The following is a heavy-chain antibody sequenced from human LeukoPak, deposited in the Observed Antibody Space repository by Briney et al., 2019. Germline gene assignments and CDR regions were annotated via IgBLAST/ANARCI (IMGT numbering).Heavy chain of an antibody. J-gene: IGHJ4*02. D-gene: IGHD3-22*01. CDR2: IYHSGST. V-gene: IGHV4-30-2*01. Sequence: SETLSLTCAVSGVSISSGGYSWSWIRQPPGKGLEWIGYIYHSGSTYYNPSLKSRVTISVDRSKNQFSLKLSSVTAADTAVYYCARDSSGYPYYFDYWGQGTLVTVSS. CDR3: ARDSSGYPYYFDY. CDR1: GVSISSGGYS.